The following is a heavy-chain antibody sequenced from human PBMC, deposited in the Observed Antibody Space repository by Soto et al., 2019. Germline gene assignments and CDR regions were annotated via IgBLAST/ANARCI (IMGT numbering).Heavy chain of an antibody. D-gene: IGHD3-16*01. CDR2: ISSSSSTI. V-gene: IGHV3-48*02. Sequence: LPCAACGFTFNSYGMNWGRNAPGKRLEWVSYISSSSSTIYYADSVKGRFTISRDNAKNSLYLQMNSLRDEDTAVYYCARGGHYDGVSYHPVGFDYWGQGTQVTVSS. J-gene: IGHJ4*02. CDR3: ARGGHYDGVSYHPVGFDY. CDR1: GFTFNSYG.